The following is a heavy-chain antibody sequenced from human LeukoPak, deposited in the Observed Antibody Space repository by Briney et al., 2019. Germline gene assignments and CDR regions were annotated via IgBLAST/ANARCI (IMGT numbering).Heavy chain of an antibody. Sequence: SETLSLTCTVSGGSISSGDYYWSWIRQPPGKGLEWIGYIYYSGSTYYNPSFKSRVTISVDTSKNQFSLKLSSVTAADTAVYYCARARRGFGVDYWGQGTLVTVSS. CDR3: ARARRGFGVDY. D-gene: IGHD3-10*01. CDR2: IYYSGST. J-gene: IGHJ4*02. CDR1: GGSISSGDYY. V-gene: IGHV4-30-4*08.